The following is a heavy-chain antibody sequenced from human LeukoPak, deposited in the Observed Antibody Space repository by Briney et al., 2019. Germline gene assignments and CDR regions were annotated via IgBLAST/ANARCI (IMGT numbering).Heavy chain of an antibody. J-gene: IGHJ4*02. CDR3: ARINFNPDY. D-gene: IGHD1-14*01. Sequence: PSETLSLTCTVSGGSISSHFWSWVRQPPGKGLEWLGYIYYSGRTNNNPSLKSRVTISVDTSKNQFSLKLSSVTAADTAVYYCARINFNPDYWGQGTLVSVSS. CDR2: IYYSGRT. V-gene: IGHV4-59*11. CDR1: GGSISSHF.